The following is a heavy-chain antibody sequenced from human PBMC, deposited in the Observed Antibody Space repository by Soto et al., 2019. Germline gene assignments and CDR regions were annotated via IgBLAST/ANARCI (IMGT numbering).Heavy chain of an antibody. D-gene: IGHD6-13*01. CDR2: IGTAGDT. J-gene: IGHJ4*02. Sequence: EVQLVESGGGLVQPGGSLRLSCAASGFTFSSYDMHWVRQATGKGLEWVSAIGTAGDTYYPGSVKGRFTISRENAKNPSYLQMNSLSAGDTAVYYCARARSSSWYFDYWGQGTLVTVS. CDR1: GFTFSSYD. V-gene: IGHV3-13*01. CDR3: ARARSSSWYFDY.